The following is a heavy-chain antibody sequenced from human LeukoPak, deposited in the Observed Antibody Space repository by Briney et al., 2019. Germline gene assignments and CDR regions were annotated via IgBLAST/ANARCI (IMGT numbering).Heavy chain of an antibody. CDR3: ARGRYS. CDR1: GYSISSGYY. J-gene: IGHJ4*02. CDR2: IFHSGST. Sequence: SETLSLTCTVSGYSISSGYYWGRIRQPPGKGLEWIGSIFHSGSTYYNPSLKSRVTISVDTSKNQFSLKLSSVTAADTAVYYCARGRYSWGQGTLVTVSS. V-gene: IGHV4-38-2*02.